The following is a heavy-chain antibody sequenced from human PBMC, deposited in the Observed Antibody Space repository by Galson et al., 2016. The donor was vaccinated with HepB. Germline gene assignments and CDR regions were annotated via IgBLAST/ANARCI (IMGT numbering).Heavy chain of an antibody. Sequence: SLRLSCAASGFTFSSYALHWVRQAPGKGLEWVAVISYDGGNKYYGDSVKGRFTISRDNSKNTVYLQMNSLRVEDTAVYYCAAGSGYYYGWFDPWGQGTLVTVSS. CDR3: AAGSGYYYGWFDP. CDR2: ISYDGGNK. CDR1: GFTFSSYA. D-gene: IGHD3-22*01. V-gene: IGHV3-30*03. J-gene: IGHJ5*02.